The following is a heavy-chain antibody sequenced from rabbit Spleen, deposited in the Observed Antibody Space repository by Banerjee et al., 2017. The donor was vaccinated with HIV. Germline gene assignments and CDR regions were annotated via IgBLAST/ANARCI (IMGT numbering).Heavy chain of an antibody. V-gene: IGHV1S40*01. CDR3: ARDLVGVIGWNFNL. D-gene: IGHD1-1*01. CDR1: GFSFSDRDV. J-gene: IGHJ4*01. Sequence: QSLEESGGGLVKPGASLTLTCKASGFSFSDRDVMCWVRQAPGKGLEWIGCINTATGKDVYANWAKGRFTISTTSSTTVTLQMTSLTAADTATYFCARDLVGVIGWNFNLWGPGTLVTVS. CDR2: INTATGKD.